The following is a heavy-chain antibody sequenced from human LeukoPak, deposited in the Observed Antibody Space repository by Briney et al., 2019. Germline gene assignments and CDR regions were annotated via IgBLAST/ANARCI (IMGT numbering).Heavy chain of an antibody. Sequence: PSETLSLTCTVSGGSISSYYWSWVRQPPGKGLEWLGYVYFTGSTNYNPSLKSRVTISVDTSKKQFSLKLSCVTAEDTAVYYCARKESGQIVRGAFDIWGQGTMVTVSS. CDR2: VYFTGST. J-gene: IGHJ3*02. CDR1: GGSISSYY. D-gene: IGHD6-6*01. V-gene: IGHV4-59*01. CDR3: ARKESGQIVRGAFDI.